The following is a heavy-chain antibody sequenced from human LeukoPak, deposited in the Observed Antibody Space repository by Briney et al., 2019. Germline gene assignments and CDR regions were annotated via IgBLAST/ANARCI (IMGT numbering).Heavy chain of an antibody. CDR3: ATLVGADGN. CDR1: GFTFSHYY. CDR2: ICSSGSTL. J-gene: IGHJ3*01. V-gene: IGHV3-11*01. Sequence: GGSLRLSCAASGFTFSHYYMSWIRQAPGKGLEWVSYICSSGSTLYYADSVKGRFTISSNNDKTSLYLQMNSLRAEDTAVYYCATLVGADGNWGQGTMVTVSS. D-gene: IGHD1-26*01.